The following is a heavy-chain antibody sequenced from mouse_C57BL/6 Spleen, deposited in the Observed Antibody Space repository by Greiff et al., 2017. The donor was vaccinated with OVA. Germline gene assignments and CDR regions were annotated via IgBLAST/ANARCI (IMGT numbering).Heavy chain of an antibody. CDR3: ARSYYGNYDAMDY. CDR2: INPSSGYT. J-gene: IGHJ4*01. D-gene: IGHD2-10*01. V-gene: IGHV1-7*01. CDR1: GYTFTSYW. Sequence: QVQLKQSGAELAKPGASVKLSCKASGYTFTSYWMHWVKQRPGQGLEWIGYINPSSGYTKYNQKFKDKATLTADKSSSTAYMQLSSLTYEDSAVYYCARSYYGNYDAMDYWGKGTSVTVSS.